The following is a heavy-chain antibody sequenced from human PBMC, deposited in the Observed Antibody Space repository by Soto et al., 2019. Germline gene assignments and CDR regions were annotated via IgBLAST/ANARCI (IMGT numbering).Heavy chain of an antibody. CDR2: IIPIFGTA. J-gene: IGHJ4*02. CDR1: GGTFSSYA. V-gene: IGHV1-69*13. Sequence: ASVKVSCKASGGTFSSYAISWVRQAPGQGLEWMGGIIPIFGTANYAQKFQGRVTITADESTSTAYMELSSLRSEDTAVYYCASNDFWSGYPVKYFDHWGQGTLVTVSS. D-gene: IGHD3-3*01. CDR3: ASNDFWSGYPVKYFDH.